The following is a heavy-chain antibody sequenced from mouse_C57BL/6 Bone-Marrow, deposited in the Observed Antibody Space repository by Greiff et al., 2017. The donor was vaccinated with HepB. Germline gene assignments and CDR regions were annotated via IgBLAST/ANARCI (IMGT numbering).Heavy chain of an antibody. Sequence: VQLQQSGTVLARPGASVKMSCKTSGYTFTSYYMHWVKQRTEQGLEWIGRIDPEDGETKYAPKFQGKATITADTSSNTAYLQLSSLTSEDTAVYYCACIYDGPRFAYWGQGTLVTVSA. J-gene: IGHJ3*01. CDR3: ACIYDGPRFAY. V-gene: IGHV14-2*01. CDR1: GYTFTSYY. CDR2: IDPEDGET. D-gene: IGHD2-3*01.